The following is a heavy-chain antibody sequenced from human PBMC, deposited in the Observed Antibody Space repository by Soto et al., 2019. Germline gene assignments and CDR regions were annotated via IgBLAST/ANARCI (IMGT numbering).Heavy chain of an antibody. CDR2: LYGNGNGI. CDR3: AKDRQPDGFWPFDH. Sequence: EVQLVESGGGLVQPGVSLRLSCVASGFPFSTYAMSWVRQAPGKGLEWVSVLYGNGNGISYADSVKGVFTISRDNSKSTLYLQMNSLRSDDTAMYYCAKDRQPDGFWPFDHWGRGTLIIVSS. CDR1: GFPFSTYA. V-gene: IGHV3-23*05. J-gene: IGHJ4*02. D-gene: IGHD3-3*01.